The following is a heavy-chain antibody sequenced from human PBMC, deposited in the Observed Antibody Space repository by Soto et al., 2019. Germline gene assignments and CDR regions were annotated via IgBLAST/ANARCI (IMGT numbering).Heavy chain of an antibody. D-gene: IGHD6-19*01. CDR3: AKDCTLAVAGPAYYYYGMDV. V-gene: IGHV3-30*18. CDR2: ISYDGSNK. J-gene: IGHJ6*02. CDR1: GFTFSSYG. Sequence: ESGGGVVQPGRSLRLSCAASGFTFSSYGMHWVRQAPGKGLEWVAVISYDGSNKYYADSVKGRFTISRDNSKNTLYLQMNSLRAEDTAVYYCAKDCTLAVAGPAYYYYGMDVWGQGTTVTVSS.